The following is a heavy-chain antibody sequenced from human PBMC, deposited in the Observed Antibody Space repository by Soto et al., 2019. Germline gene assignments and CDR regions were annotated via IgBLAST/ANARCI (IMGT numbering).Heavy chain of an antibody. J-gene: IGHJ4*02. CDR2: ISGSGDGDGT. CDR1: GFTFSSYA. CDR3: AKGLVGNFDY. Sequence: GGSLRLSCAASGFTFSSYAMTWVRQAPGRGLEWVSAISGSGDGDGTYYADSVKGRFTISRDNSKNTLFLQMSSLRAEDTALYYCAKGLVGNFDYWGQGTLVTVSS. V-gene: IGHV3-23*01. D-gene: IGHD2-15*01.